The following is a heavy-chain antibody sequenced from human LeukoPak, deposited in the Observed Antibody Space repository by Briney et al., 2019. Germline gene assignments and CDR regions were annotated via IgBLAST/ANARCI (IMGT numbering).Heavy chain of an antibody. CDR3: AKSRVGYDY. CDR2: ISNTGGNT. V-gene: IGHV3-23*01. J-gene: IGHJ4*02. D-gene: IGHD5-12*01. Sequence: GGSLRLSCAASGFTFSTYAMSWVRQAPGKGLEWVSAISNTGGNTYYADSVKGRFTTSRDNSKNTLYLQMNSLRAEDTAVYFCAKSRVGYDYWGQGTLVTVSS. CDR1: GFTFSTYA.